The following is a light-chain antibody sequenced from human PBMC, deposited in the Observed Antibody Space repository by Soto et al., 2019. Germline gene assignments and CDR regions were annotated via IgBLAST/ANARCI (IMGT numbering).Light chain of an antibody. V-gene: IGLV2-11*01. CDR3: CSYAGSYDWV. Sequence: QSALTQPRSVSGSPGQTVTISCTGTSSDVGGYNYVSWYQQHPGKAPKVLIYEVTKRPSWVPDRFSGSKSGNTASLTISGLQAEDEADYYCCSYAGSYDWVFGGGTKLTVL. CDR2: EVT. CDR1: SSDVGGYNY. J-gene: IGLJ3*02.